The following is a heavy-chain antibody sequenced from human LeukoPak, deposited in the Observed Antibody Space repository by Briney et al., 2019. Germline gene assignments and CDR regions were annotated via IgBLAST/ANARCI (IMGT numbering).Heavy chain of an antibody. CDR1: GYSISSGYD. CDR3: ARGYSSSWYLNWFDP. J-gene: IGHJ5*02. V-gene: IGHV4-38-2*02. D-gene: IGHD6-13*01. CDR2: IYHSGNT. Sequence: SETLSLTCTVSGYSISSGYDWAWIRQPPGKGLQWIGNIYHSGNTYYNPSLKSRVSISVDTSKNQFSLKLTSVTAADTAVYYCARGYSSSWYLNWFDPWGQGTLVTVSS.